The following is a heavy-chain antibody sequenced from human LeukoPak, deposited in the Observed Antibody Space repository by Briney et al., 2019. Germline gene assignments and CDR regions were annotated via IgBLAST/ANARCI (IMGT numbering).Heavy chain of an antibody. J-gene: IGHJ4*02. Sequence: GGSLRLSCAASGFSLSSYAMHWVRQAPGKGLEWVAVIWYDGSNEYYSDSVKGRFAISRDNAKNSLYLQMNSLRAEDTAVYYCARDAGTFDWSGGYFDCWGQGTLVTVSS. CDR2: IWYDGSNE. CDR3: ARDAGTFDWSGGYFDC. CDR1: GFSLSSYA. D-gene: IGHD3-9*01. V-gene: IGHV3-33*01.